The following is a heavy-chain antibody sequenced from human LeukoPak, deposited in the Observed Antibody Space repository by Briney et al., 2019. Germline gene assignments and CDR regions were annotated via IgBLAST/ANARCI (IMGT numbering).Heavy chain of an antibody. D-gene: IGHD6-13*01. V-gene: IGHV3-30*18. Sequence: PGGSLRLSCAASGFTFSSYGMHWVRQAPGKGLEWVAVISYDGSNKYYADSVKGRFTISRDNSKNTLYLQMNSLRAEDTAVYYCAKAPYSSSWYNWFDPWGQGTLVTVSS. CDR1: GFTFSSYG. J-gene: IGHJ5*02. CDR2: ISYDGSNK. CDR3: AKAPYSSSWYNWFDP.